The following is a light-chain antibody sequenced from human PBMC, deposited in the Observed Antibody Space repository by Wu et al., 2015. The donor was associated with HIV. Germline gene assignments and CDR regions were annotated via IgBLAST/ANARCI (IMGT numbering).Light chain of an antibody. CDR1: QSISDX. J-gene: IGKJ1*01. Sequence: SASVEDTSHHHLRASQSISDXLAXSAEPGKAPNXPDHKASILENGVPSRFSGSGSGTEFTLTVSSLQPDDFATYYCQQYNSYSWTFGQGTKVEIK. CDR2: KAS. V-gene: IGKV1-5*03. CDR3: QQYNSYSWT.